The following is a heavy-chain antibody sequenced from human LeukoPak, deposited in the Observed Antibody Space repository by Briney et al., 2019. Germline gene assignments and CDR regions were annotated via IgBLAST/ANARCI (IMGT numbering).Heavy chain of an antibody. CDR2: ISAYDGNT. V-gene: IGHV1-18*01. CDR3: ARDPPFYGSGSYSEYYFDY. Sequence: ASVKVSCKASGYTFTSYGISWVRQAPGQGLEWMGWISAYDGNTNYAQKLQGRVTMTTDTSTSTAYMELRSLRSDDTAVYYCARDPPFYGSGSYSEYYFDYWGQGTLVTVSS. CDR1: GYTFTSYG. D-gene: IGHD3-10*01. J-gene: IGHJ4*02.